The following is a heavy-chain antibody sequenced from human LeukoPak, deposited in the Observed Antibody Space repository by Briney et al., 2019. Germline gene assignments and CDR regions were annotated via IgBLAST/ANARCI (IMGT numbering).Heavy chain of an antibody. Sequence: SETLSLTCTVSGGSISSSSYYWGWIRQPPGKGLGWIGSIYYSGSTYYNPSLKSRVTISVDTSKNQFSLKLSSVTAADTAVYYCARQDSSGWYGCWGQGTLVTVSS. J-gene: IGHJ5*01. CDR1: GGSISSSSYY. CDR3: ARQDSSGWYGC. V-gene: IGHV4-39*01. CDR2: IYYSGST. D-gene: IGHD6-19*01.